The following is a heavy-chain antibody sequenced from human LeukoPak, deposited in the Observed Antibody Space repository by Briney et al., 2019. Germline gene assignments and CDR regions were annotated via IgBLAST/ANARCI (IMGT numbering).Heavy chain of an antibody. V-gene: IGHV3-74*01. D-gene: IGHD4-17*01. CDR1: GLTFRNYW. CDR2: INSDGSDT. J-gene: IGHJ4*02. CDR3: ARSSAVTTLSLTY. Sequence: GGSLRLSCAASGLTFRNYWMHWVRQAPGKGLVWVSRINSDGSDTTYADSVRGRFTISRDNAKNTLYLQMNSLRVEDTAVYYCARSSAVTTLSLTYWGLGTLVTVSS.